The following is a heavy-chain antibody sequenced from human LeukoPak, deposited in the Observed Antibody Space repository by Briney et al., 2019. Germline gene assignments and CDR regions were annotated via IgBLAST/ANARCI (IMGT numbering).Heavy chain of an antibody. CDR2: IIPIFGTA. Sequence: SVTVSCKASGGTFSSYAISWVRQAPGQGLEWMGGIIPIFGTANYAQKFQGRVTIITDESTNTAYMELSSLRSEDTAVYYCARDPARDGYNHRMYYFDYWGQGTLVTVSS. D-gene: IGHD5-24*01. V-gene: IGHV1-69*05. CDR3: ARDPARDGYNHRMYYFDY. CDR1: GGTFSSYA. J-gene: IGHJ4*02.